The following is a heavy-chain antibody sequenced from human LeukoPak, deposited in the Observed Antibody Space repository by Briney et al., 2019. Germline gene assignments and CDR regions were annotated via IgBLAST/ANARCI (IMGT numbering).Heavy chain of an antibody. D-gene: IGHD6-13*01. CDR3: ARAGCSSSWYSRYFDL. CDR2: ISSSGSTI. J-gene: IGHJ2*01. CDR1: GFTFSSYE. Sequence: GGSLRLSCAASGFTFSSYEMNWVRQAPGKGLEWVSYISSSGSTIYYADSVKGRFTISRDNAKNSLYLQMNSLRAGDTAVYYCARAGCSSSWYSRYFDLWGRGTLVTVSS. V-gene: IGHV3-48*03.